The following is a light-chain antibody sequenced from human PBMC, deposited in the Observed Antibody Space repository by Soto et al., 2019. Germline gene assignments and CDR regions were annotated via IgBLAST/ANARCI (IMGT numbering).Light chain of an antibody. CDR1: QNLLFSSNNKNS. CDR3: QQYHTTPNT. V-gene: IGKV4-1*01. CDR2: WAS. J-gene: IGKJ2*01. Sequence: DVVMTQSPETLAVSLGERAAIKCKSSQNLLFSSNNKNSLAWYQQKPGQPPKLLIYWASTRESGAPDRFSGSGSGTDFTLTISSLQAEDVAVYYCQQYHTTPNTVGQGTKLEIK.